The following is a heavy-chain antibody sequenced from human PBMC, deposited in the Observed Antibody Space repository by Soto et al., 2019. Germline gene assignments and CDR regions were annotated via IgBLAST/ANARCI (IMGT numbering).Heavy chain of an antibody. V-gene: IGHV7-4-1*01. J-gene: IGHJ6*02. CDR3: ARELFTIPRGGGYYYYYGMDV. D-gene: IGHD3-3*01. CDR2: INTNTGNP. CDR1: GYTFTSYA. Sequence: ASVKVSCKASGYTFTSYAMNWVRQAPGQGLEWMGWINTNTGNPTYAQGFTGRFVLSLDTSVSTAYLQICSLKAEDTAVYYCARELFTIPRGGGYYYYYGMDVWGQGTTVTVSS.